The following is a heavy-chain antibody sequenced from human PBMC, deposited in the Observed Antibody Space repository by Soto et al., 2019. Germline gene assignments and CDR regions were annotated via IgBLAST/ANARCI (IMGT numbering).Heavy chain of an antibody. D-gene: IGHD3-22*01. CDR3: ARDWGCGSYNPSITMIVVGPFDP. V-gene: IGHV4-31*03. J-gene: IGHJ5*02. Sequence: PSETLSLTCTVSGGSISSGGYYWSWIRQPPGKGLEWIGYIYYSGSTYYNPSLKSRVSISVDTSKNQFSLKLSSVTAADTAVYYCARDWGCGSYNPSITMIVVGPFDPWGQGTLVTVSS. CDR2: IYYSGST. CDR1: GGSISSGGYY.